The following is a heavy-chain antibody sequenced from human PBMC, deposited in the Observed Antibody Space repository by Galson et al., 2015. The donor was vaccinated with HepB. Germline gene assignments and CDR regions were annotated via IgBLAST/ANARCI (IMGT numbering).Heavy chain of an antibody. V-gene: IGHV3-49*03. D-gene: IGHD4-17*01. Sequence: SLRLSCAASGFTFGDYAMSWFRQAPGKGLEWVGFIRSKAYGGTTEYAASVKGRFTISRDDSKSIAYLQMNSLKTEDTAVYYCTTESPDYGDYWYYYGMDVWGQGTTVTVSS. CDR3: TTESPDYGDYWYYYGMDV. CDR2: IRSKAYGGTT. J-gene: IGHJ6*02. CDR1: GFTFGDYA.